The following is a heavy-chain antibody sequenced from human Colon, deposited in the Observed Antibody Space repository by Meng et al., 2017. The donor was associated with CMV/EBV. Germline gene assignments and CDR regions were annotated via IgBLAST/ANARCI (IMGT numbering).Heavy chain of an antibody. D-gene: IGHD6-13*01. CDR2: IYYSGST. Sequence: LDSGQCRVRPSESLTLPCTFSGGSISSSSYYWGWIRQPPGKGLEWIGSIYYSGSTYYNPSLKSRVTISVDTSKNQFSLKLSSVTAADTAVYYCARAAAAGEYYFDYWGQGTLVTVSS. V-gene: IGHV4-39*07. J-gene: IGHJ4*02. CDR1: GGSISSSSYY. CDR3: ARAAAAGEYYFDY.